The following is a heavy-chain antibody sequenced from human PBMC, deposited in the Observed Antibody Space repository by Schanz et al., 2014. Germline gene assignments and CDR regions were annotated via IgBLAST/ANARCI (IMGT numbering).Heavy chain of an antibody. J-gene: IGHJ4*02. D-gene: IGHD2-2*01. CDR1: GYYFGGFG. V-gene: IGHV1-18*01. CDR2: IGAFQGNT. CDR3: LRANPTQHVVLPDALRY. Sequence: QVQLVQSGTEVKKPGASMKISCKAFGYYFGGFGISWVRQAPGQGFEWMGWIGAFQGNTKYAQKFQDRATLTSDPSASTAYMELRGLRPDDTAVYYCLRANPTQHVVLPDALRYWGQGTLVSVSS.